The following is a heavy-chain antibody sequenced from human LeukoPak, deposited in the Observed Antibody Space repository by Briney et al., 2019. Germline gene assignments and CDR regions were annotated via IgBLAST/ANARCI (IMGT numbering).Heavy chain of an antibody. J-gene: IGHJ5*02. CDR1: GDSIRSTSYY. CDR2: IYYSGNT. Sequence: SETLSLTCTVSGDSIRSTSYYWGWIRQPPGKGLEWIGSIYYSGNTYYNPSLKSRVTISVDTSKNQFSLKLSSVTAADTAVYYCARRMGTRGTRFDPWGQGTLVTVSS. CDR3: ARRMGTRGTRFDP. V-gene: IGHV4-39*07. D-gene: IGHD3-16*01.